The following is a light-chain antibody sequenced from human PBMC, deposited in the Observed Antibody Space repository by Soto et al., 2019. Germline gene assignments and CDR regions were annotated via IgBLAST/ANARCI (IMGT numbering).Light chain of an antibody. Sequence: QAVVTQPPSASAAPGQKVTISCSGSSSNIGGNAVSCYQQHPGTDPQLLIYDDNKRPPGSPDRLSASTTGTSATLVTTAFQTGDDADYYCGSWDGSLSAYVFGTGTKVTVL. V-gene: IGLV1-51*01. CDR1: SSNIGGNA. CDR3: GSWDGSLSAYV. J-gene: IGLJ1*01. CDR2: DDN.